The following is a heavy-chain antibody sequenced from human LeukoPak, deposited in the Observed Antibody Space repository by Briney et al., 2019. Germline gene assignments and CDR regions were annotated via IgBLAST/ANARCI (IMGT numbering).Heavy chain of an antibody. J-gene: IGHJ4*02. CDR2: ISYDGSNK. CDR3: AKDRLGGPYFFHY. D-gene: IGHD3-16*01. Sequence: PGGSLRLSCAASGFTFSGYAMHWVRQAPGKGLEWVAVISYDGSNKYYADSVKGRFTISRDNSKNTLYLQINSLRAEDTAVYFCAKDRLGGPYFFHYWGQGTLVTVSS. V-gene: IGHV3-30*04. CDR1: GFTFSGYA.